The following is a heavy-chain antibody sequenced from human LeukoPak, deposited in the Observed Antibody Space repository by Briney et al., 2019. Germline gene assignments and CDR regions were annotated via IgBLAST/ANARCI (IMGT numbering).Heavy chain of an antibody. CDR2: ISYDGSNK. CDR3: VKGGIAVAVFDY. V-gene: IGHV3-30*18. Sequence: GGSLRLSCAASGFTFSSYGMHWVRQAPGKGLEWVAVISYDGSNKYYADSVKGRFTISRDNSKNTLYLQMNSLRAEDTAVYYCVKGGIAVAVFDYWGQGTLVTVSS. J-gene: IGHJ4*02. D-gene: IGHD6-19*01. CDR1: GFTFSSYG.